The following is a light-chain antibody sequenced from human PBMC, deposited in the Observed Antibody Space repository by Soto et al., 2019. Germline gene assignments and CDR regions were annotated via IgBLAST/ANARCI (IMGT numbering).Light chain of an antibody. J-gene: IGLJ2*01. CDR3: SSYSGSDNFVV. V-gene: IGLV2-8*01. Sequence: QSALTQPPAASGSPGQSVTISCAGTSSDVGGYNFVSWYQQHPGKVPQLMIYEVIKRPSGVPDRFSGSKSGNTASLTVSGLHAEDEAYYYCSSYSGSDNFVVFGGGTKLTVL. CDR2: EVI. CDR1: SSDVGGYNF.